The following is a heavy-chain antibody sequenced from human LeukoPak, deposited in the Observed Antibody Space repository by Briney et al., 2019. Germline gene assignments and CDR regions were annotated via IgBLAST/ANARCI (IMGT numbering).Heavy chain of an antibody. CDR2: IIPIFGTA. D-gene: IGHD6-13*01. CDR3: ARVAAAGIMLNYLDY. CDR1: GGTFSSYA. V-gene: IGHV1-69*13. Sequence: SVKVSCKASGGTFSSYAIGWVRQAPGQGLEWMGGIIPIFGTANYAQKFQGRVTITADESTSTAYMELSSLRSEYTAAYYCARVAAAGIMLNYLDYWGQGTLVTDSS. J-gene: IGHJ4*02.